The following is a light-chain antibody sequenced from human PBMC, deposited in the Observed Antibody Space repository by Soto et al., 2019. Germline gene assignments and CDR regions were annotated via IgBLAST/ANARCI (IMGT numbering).Light chain of an antibody. CDR3: QQFGSSPGFT. CDR1: QSINNRY. Sequence: EIVLTQSPGTLSLSPGERATLSCRASQSINNRYLAWYQQKPGQAPRLLIYAAPSRATGIPDRFSGSVSGRDFTLTISRLEPEDVAVYYCQQFGSSPGFTFGPGTKVDIK. CDR2: AAP. J-gene: IGKJ3*01. V-gene: IGKV3-20*01.